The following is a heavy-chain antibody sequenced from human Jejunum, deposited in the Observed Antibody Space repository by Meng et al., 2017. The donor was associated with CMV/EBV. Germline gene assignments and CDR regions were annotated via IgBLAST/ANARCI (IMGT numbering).Heavy chain of an antibody. D-gene: IGHD3-22*01. CDR2: ISSSGNT. V-gene: IGHV4-4*07. CDR1: GDSINNHF. J-gene: IGHJ4*02. CDR3: ARGESRGYYYFDY. Sequence: VPLQESGPGLVRPSETLSLTCSVSGDSINNHFWSWIRQPAGKKLEWIGRISSSGNTNYTPSFKSRVIMSLDTSNNQFFLKLTSVTAADTALYYCARGESRGYYYFDYWGQGILVTVSS.